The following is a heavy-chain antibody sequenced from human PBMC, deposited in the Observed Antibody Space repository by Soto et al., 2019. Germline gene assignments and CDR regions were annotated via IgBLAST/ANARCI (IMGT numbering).Heavy chain of an antibody. CDR1: GYTFTSYY. D-gene: IGHD3-22*01. Sequence: ASVKVSCKASGYTFTSYYMHWVRQAPGQGLEWMGIINPSGGSTSYAQKFQGRVTMTRDTSTSTVYMELSRLRSDDTAVYYCAATRRYYYDTSSPDAIDIWGQGTMVTLSS. J-gene: IGHJ3*02. V-gene: IGHV1-46*01. CDR3: AATRRYYYDTSSPDAIDI. CDR2: INPSGGST.